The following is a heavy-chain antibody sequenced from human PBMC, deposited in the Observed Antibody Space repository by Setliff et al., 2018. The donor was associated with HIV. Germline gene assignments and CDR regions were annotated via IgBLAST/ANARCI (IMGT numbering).Heavy chain of an antibody. CDR1: GFSFSSYW. CDR3: ARDDPAGGIDF. CDR2: MTASGSNI. J-gene: IGHJ4*02. V-gene: IGHV3-48*04. D-gene: IGHD1-26*01. Sequence: PGGSLRLSCAASGFSFSSYWMSWVRQAPGKGLEWVSYMTASGSNIYYADSVKGRFTISRDNAKNSLYLQMNSLRAEDTAIYYCARDDPAGGIDFWGQGTLVTVSS.